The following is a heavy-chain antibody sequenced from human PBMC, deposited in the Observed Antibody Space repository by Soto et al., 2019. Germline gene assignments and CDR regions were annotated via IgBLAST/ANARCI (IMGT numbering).Heavy chain of an antibody. J-gene: IGHJ6*02. CDR3: TTDLLPSLYYDFWSGYYTNYYYGMDV. D-gene: IGHD3-3*01. Sequence: GGSLRLSCAASGFTFSNAWMNWVRQAPGKGLEWVGRIKSKTDGGTTDYAAPVKGRFTISRDDSKNTLYLQMNSLKTKDTAMYYCTTDLLPSLYYDFWSGYYTNYYYGMDVWGQGTTVTVSS. V-gene: IGHV3-15*07. CDR1: GFTFSNAW. CDR2: IKSKTDGGTT.